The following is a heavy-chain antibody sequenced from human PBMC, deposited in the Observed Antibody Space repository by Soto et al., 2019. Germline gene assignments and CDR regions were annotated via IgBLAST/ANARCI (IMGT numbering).Heavy chain of an antibody. V-gene: IGHV3-48*03. CDR1: GFTFSYYE. CDR2: ITSSGDRA. J-gene: IGHJ4*02. Sequence: EVQLVESGGGLAQPGGSLRLSCVASGFTFSYYEMNWVRQAPGKGLEWISYITSSGDRAQYADSVKGRFTISRDNTKNLLYLQMTSLSAEDPGLYYCARDIFDNWGQGTLVTVSS. CDR3: ARDIFDN.